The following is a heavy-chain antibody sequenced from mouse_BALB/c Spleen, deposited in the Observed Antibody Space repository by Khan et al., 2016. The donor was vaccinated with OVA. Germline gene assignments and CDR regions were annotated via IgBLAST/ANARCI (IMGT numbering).Heavy chain of an antibody. V-gene: IGHV5-6-3*01. J-gene: IGHJ2*01. CDR1: GFTFSSYG. Sequence: VQLVESGGGLVQPGGSLKLSCAASGFTFSSYGMSWVRQTPDKRLELVASINSNGGNTYYPDSVKGRFTISRDNAKNTLYMQMSSLKSEDTAMXSCARKARIVYWGQGTPLTVSS. D-gene: IGHD2-12*01. CDR3: ARKARIVY. CDR2: INSNGGNT.